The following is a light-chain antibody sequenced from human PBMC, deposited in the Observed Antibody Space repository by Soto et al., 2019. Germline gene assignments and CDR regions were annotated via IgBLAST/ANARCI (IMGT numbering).Light chain of an antibody. CDR1: QSLLYSDGNTY. CDR3: LPGTYWPPRT. J-gene: IGKJ1*01. Sequence: DVVMTQSPLSLPVTLGQPASISCRSSQSLLYSDGNTYLSWFQQRPGQSPRRLIYKVSNRDSGXAXRXXGSGSGTDFTLKISRVEAEDVGGYYCLPGTYWPPRTFGQGTKVEIK. CDR2: KVS. V-gene: IGKV2-30*01.